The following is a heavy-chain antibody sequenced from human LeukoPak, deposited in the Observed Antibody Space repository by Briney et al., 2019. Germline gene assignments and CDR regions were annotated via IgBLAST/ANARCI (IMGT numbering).Heavy chain of an antibody. CDR1: GYTFTSYG. CDR3: ARDGIAAAGTGMDV. CDR2: ISAYNGDT. V-gene: IGHV1-18*01. D-gene: IGHD6-13*01. Sequence: ASVKVSCKASGYTFTSYGISWVRQAPGQGLEWMGWISAYNGDTNYAQKFQGRLTMTTDTSTSTAYMELRSLRSDDTAVYYCARDGIAAAGTGMDVWGQGTTVTVSS. J-gene: IGHJ6*02.